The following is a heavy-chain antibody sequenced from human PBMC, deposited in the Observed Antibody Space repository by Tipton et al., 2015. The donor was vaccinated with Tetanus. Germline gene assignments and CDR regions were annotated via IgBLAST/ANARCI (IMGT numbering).Heavy chain of an antibody. CDR3: AKDNGGYSSSWRYGMDV. V-gene: IGHV3-53*01. Sequence: SLRLSCAASGSTVSSNYMSWVRQAPGKGLEWVSVIYSGGNTYYADSVKGRFTISRDNSQNTLFLQMNSLRAEDTAVYYCAKDNGGYSSSWRYGMDVWGQGTTVTVSS. J-gene: IGHJ6*02. D-gene: IGHD6-13*01. CDR1: GSTVSSNY. CDR2: IYSGGNT.